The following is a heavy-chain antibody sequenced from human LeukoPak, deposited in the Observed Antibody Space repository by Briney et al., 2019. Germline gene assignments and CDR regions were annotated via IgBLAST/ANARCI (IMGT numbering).Heavy chain of an antibody. J-gene: IGHJ1*01. CDR3: ATARWELGFQYFQH. D-gene: IGHD1-26*01. CDR1: GYTLTELS. Sequence: ASVKVSCKVSGYTLTELSMHWVRQAPGKGLEWMGDFDPEDGETIYAQKFQGRVTMTEDTSTDTAYMELSSLRSEDTAVYYCATARWELGFQYFQHWGQGTLVTVSS. CDR2: FDPEDGET. V-gene: IGHV1-24*01.